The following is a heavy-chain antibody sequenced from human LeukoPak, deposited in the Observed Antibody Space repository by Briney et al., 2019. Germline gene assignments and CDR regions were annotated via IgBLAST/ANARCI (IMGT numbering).Heavy chain of an antibody. CDR2: IIPIFGTA. J-gene: IGHJ1*01. CDR1: GDTFSTYY. D-gene: IGHD5-24*01. V-gene: IGHV1-69*05. CDR3: ADTGRLRDGSRQFEYFQH. Sequence: GASMKVSCKASGDTFSTYYMHWVRQAPGQGLEWMGRIIPIFGTANYAQKFQGRVTITTDESTSTAYMELSSLRSEDTAVYYCADTGRLRDGSRQFEYFQHWGQGTLVTVSS.